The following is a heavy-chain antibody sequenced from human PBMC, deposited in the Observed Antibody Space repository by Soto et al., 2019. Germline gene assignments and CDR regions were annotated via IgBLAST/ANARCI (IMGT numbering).Heavy chain of an antibody. D-gene: IGHD2-21*02. CDR1: GGTFTNYA. J-gene: IGHJ6*02. Sequence: QVQVVQSGAEVRNPGSSVTVSCKASGGTFTNYAISWVRQAPGQGLEWVGGIIPMYGSPAYGQNFRGRVTITAKRPTSTSLLPLSSLSSEVSAVYYCARGTRDCTITRCHSPQGYFRNDMDVWGPGTTVTVSS. CDR2: IIPMYGSP. V-gene: IGHV1-69*06. CDR3: ARGTRDCTITRCHSPQGYFRNDMDV.